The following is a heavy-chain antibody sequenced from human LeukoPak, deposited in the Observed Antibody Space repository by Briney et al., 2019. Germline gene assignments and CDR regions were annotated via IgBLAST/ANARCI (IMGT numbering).Heavy chain of an antibody. CDR1: GFTFSSYW. J-gene: IGHJ4*02. V-gene: IGHV3-7*01. Sequence: GGSLRLSXAASGFTFSSYWMSWVRQAPGKGLEWVANIKQDGSEKYYVDSVKGRFTISRDNAKNSLYLQMNSLRAEDTAVYYCARDTPNYDFWSGYYPHFDYWGQGTLVTVSS. D-gene: IGHD3-3*01. CDR3: ARDTPNYDFWSGYYPHFDY. CDR2: IKQDGSEK.